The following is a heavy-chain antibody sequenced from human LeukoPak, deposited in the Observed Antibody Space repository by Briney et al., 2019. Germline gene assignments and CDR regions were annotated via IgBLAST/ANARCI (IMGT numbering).Heavy chain of an antibody. V-gene: IGHV3-74*01. Sequence: GGSLRLSCAASGLTSSGYWMYWVRQAPGKGLVWVSRINSDGSGTNYADSVKGRFTISRDNAKNTLYLQMNSLRAEDTAVYYCASPVVVAGYSMDVWGQGTTVTVSS. CDR1: GLTSSGYW. J-gene: IGHJ6*02. CDR3: ASPVVVAGYSMDV. CDR2: INSDGSGT. D-gene: IGHD2-21*01.